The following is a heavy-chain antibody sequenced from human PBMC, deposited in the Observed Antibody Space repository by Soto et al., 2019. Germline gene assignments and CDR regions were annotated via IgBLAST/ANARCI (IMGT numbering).Heavy chain of an antibody. D-gene: IGHD3-3*01. CDR3: AKENNFWSVTTAFDS. Sequence: EVQMLESGGDLVQPGGSLRLSCADSSFTFNMTAMSWVRQAPGKGLEWVSGISGSGGSTYYTDSVKGRFTISRDNSKNTLFLQMDRLGAEDTAVYYCAKENNFWSVTTAFDSWGQGTLVTVSS. J-gene: IGHJ5*01. CDR1: SFTFNMTA. V-gene: IGHV3-23*01. CDR2: ISGSGGST.